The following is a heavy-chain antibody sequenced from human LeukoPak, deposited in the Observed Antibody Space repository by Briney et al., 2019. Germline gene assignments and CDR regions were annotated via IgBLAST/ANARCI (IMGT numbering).Heavy chain of an antibody. CDR1: GFTFSTYG. Sequence: GGSLRLSCAASGFTFSTYGMHWVRQAPGKGLEWVAVILFDGSKKYYADSVKGRFTISRDNSKNTLYLQLNSLGAVDTAVYYCARDRQNYYGDYVFDYWGQGTLVTVSS. J-gene: IGHJ4*02. V-gene: IGHV3-30*03. CDR2: ILFDGSKK. CDR3: ARDRQNYYGDYVFDY. D-gene: IGHD4-17*01.